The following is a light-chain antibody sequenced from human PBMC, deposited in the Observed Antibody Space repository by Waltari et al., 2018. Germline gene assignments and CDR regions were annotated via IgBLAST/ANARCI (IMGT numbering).Light chain of an antibody. CDR3: QQYGSSPGFT. CDR1: QSVSSSY. CDR2: GAS. Sequence: EIVLTQSPGTLSLSPGERATLSCRASQSVSSSYLAWYQQKPGQAPRLRIYGASSRATGIPDRFSGSGYGTDFTLTISRLDPEDFAVYYCQQYGSSPGFTFGPGTKVDIK. J-gene: IGKJ3*01. V-gene: IGKV3-20*01.